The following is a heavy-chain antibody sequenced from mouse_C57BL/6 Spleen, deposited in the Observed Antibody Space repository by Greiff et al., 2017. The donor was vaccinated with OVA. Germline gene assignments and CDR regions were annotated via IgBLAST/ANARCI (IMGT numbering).Heavy chain of an antibody. CDR1: GFTFSDYG. Sequence: EVKLVESGGGLVKPGGSLKLSCAASGFTFSDYGMHWVRQAPEKGLEWVAYISSGSSTIYYADTVKGRFTISRDNDKNTLFLQMTSLRSEDTAMYYCAREGGYDWFAYWGQGTLVTVSA. CDR2: ISSGSSTI. D-gene: IGHD2-2*01. CDR3: AREGGYDWFAY. J-gene: IGHJ3*01. V-gene: IGHV5-17*01.